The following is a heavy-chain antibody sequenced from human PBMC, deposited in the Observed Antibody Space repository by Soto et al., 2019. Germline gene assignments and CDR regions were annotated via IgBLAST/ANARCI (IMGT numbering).Heavy chain of an antibody. CDR3: ARAPGTYYYSMDV. Sequence: GGSLRLSCAASGFTVGSHYMSWVRQAPGKGLEWVSTTYTDATTSYADSVKGRFTISRDNSKNTLFLQMVSLTAEDTAVYYCARAPGTYYYSMDVWGQGTTVTVSS. D-gene: IGHD3-10*01. CDR2: TYTDATT. V-gene: IGHV3-53*01. CDR1: GFTVGSHY. J-gene: IGHJ6*02.